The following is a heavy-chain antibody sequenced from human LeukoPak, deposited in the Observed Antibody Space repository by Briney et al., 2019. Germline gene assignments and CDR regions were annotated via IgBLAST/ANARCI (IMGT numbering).Heavy chain of an antibody. CDR1: GGSFSGYY. D-gene: IGHD3-10*01. Sequence: SETLSLTCAVYGGSFSGYYWSWIRQPPGKGLEWIGEINHSGSTNYNPSLKSRVTISVDTSKNQFSLKLSSVTAADTAVYYCARLSWGFGESLRHNWFDPWGQGTLVTVSS. V-gene: IGHV4-34*01. CDR3: ARLSWGFGESLRHNWFDP. J-gene: IGHJ5*02. CDR2: INHSGST.